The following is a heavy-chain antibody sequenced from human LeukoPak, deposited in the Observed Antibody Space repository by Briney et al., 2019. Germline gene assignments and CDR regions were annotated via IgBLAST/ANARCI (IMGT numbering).Heavy chain of an antibody. CDR1: GYTFTSYD. D-gene: IGHD3-22*01. J-gene: IGHJ4*02. CDR2: MNLNSGNT. V-gene: IGHV1-8*01. Sequence: ASVKVSCKASGYTFTSYDINWVRQATGQGLEWMGWMNLNSGNTGYAQKFQGRVTMTRNTSISTAYMELSSLRSEDTAVYYCARFDSSGYYFQNDYWGQGTLVTVSS. CDR3: ARFDSSGYYFQNDY.